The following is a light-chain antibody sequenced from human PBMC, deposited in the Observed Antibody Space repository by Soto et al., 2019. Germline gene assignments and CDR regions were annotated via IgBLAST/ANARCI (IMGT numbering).Light chain of an antibody. V-gene: IGKV1-9*01. CDR1: PAIASF. CDR2: GAS. J-gene: IGKJ1*01. Sequence: IQLTQSPSSLSASVGDRVTITCRASPAIASFLAWYQQKPGTAPKLLIYGASTLQSGGPSRFSGSRSGTDYTPTISSLQPEDFATYYCQQLNGSPWTFGQGTKVEV. CDR3: QQLNGSPWT.